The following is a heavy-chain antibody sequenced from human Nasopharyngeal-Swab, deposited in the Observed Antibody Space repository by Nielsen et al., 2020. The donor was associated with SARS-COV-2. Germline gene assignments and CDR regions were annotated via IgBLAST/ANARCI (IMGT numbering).Heavy chain of an antibody. J-gene: IGHJ4*02. V-gene: IGHV4-59*01. CDR3: ASWAGSSRDYYGPLDY. CDR1: GGSISNYY. CDR2: IYNSGRTT. Sequence: SETLSLTCTVSGGSISNYYWSWIRQPPGKRLEWIGYIYNSGRTTDYNPSLKSRVTISLDTSKNQFSLKLSSVTAADTAIYSCASWAGSSRDYYGPLDYWGQGNLVTVSS. D-gene: IGHD6-25*01.